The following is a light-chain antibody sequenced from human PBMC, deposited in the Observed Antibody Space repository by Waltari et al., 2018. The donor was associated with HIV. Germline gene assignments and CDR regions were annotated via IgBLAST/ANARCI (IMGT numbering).Light chain of an antibody. Sequence: SALTQPAPVSGSPGQAVTISCTGAPPDIGNFLSCSHQPPATAPPLLLSGLNRHASGVSRLFSGSKSGATASLTISSLQTDDEGHDYCSSTADLQSVTFGGGT. J-gene: IGLJ3*02. CDR3: SSTADLQSVT. CDR2: GLN. CDR1: PPDIGNF. V-gene: IGLV2-14*03.